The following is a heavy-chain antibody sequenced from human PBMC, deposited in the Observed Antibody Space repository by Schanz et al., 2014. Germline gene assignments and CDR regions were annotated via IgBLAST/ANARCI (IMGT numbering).Heavy chain of an antibody. CDR3: AKLSSSGRLAGYFDY. CDR1: GFTFSDHY. CDR2: ISSSGSYI. D-gene: IGHD6-19*01. J-gene: IGHJ4*02. Sequence: VQLVESGGGLVQPGGSLRLSCAASGFTFSDHYMDWVRQAPGKGLEWVSSISSSGSYIHYADSVKGRFTISRDNAKNTLYLQMSSLRAEDTAIYYCAKLSSSGRLAGYFDYWGQGALVTVSS. V-gene: IGHV3-11*05.